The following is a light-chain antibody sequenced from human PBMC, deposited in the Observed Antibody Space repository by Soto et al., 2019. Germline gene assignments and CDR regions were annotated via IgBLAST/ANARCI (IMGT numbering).Light chain of an antibody. V-gene: IGLV2-14*01. J-gene: IGLJ1*01. CDR2: DVS. CDR1: SSDVGGYNY. Sequence: QSALTQPASVSGSPGQSITISCTGTSSDVGGYNYVSWYQQHPGKAPKLMIYDVSNRASGVSNRFSGSKSGNTASLTISGLQSEDAAEYYCSSYTSSSTLDVFGTGTKLTVL. CDR3: SSYTSSSTLDV.